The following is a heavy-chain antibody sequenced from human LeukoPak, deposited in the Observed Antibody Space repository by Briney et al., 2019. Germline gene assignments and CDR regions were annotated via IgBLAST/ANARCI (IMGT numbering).Heavy chain of an antibody. J-gene: IGHJ3*02. CDR3: AKSNGYGLVDI. CDR2: IFYSGST. V-gene: IGHV4-59*12. D-gene: IGHD3-10*01. Sequence: PGGSLRLSCAASGFTFSSYEMNWVRQAPGKGLEWIGNIFYSGSTYYSPSLKSRVTISLDTSRNQFSLKLNSVTAADTAVYYCAKSNGYGLVDIWGQGTMVTVSS. CDR1: GFTFSSYE.